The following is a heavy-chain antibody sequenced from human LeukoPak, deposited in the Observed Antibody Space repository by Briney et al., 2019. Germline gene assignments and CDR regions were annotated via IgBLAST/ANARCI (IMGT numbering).Heavy chain of an antibody. J-gene: IGHJ4*02. V-gene: IGHV1-18*01. D-gene: IGHD3-22*01. CDR3: ARRSAYYYDSSGYYYGPFDY. CDR1: GYTFTSYG. Sequence: GASVSVSCKASGYTFTSYGISWVRQPPGQGLEWMGWISAYNGNTNYAQKLQGRVTMTTDTSTSTAYMELRSLRSDDTAVYYCARRSAYYYDSSGYYYGPFDYWGQGTLVTVSS. CDR2: ISAYNGNT.